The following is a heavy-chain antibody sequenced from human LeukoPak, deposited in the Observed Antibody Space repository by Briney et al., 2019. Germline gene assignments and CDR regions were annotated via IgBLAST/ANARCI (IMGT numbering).Heavy chain of an antibody. J-gene: IGHJ4*02. D-gene: IGHD1-1*01. CDR1: GYTFTSYG. V-gene: IGHV1-69*04. CDR2: IIPILGIA. Sequence: SVKVSCKASGYTFTSYGISWVRQAPGQGLEWMGRIIPILGIANYAQKFQGRVTITADKSTSTAYMELSSLRSEDTAVYYCAREAGTGFTFDYWGQGTLVTVSS. CDR3: AREAGTGFTFDY.